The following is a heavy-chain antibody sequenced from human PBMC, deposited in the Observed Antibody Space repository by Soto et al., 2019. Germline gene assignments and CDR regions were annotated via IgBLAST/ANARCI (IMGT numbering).Heavy chain of an antibody. CDR3: ARIQAAVTTGYYYGMDV. D-gene: IGHD3-9*01. Sequence: SGPTLVNPTQTLTLTCTFSGFSLSTSGMCVSWIRQPPGKALEWLARIDWDDYKFYSTSLKTRLTISKDTSKNQAVLIMTNMDPVDTATYYCARIQAAVTTGYYYGMDVWGQGTTVTVSS. CDR1: GFSLSTSGMC. CDR2: IDWDDYK. V-gene: IGHV2-70*17. J-gene: IGHJ6*02.